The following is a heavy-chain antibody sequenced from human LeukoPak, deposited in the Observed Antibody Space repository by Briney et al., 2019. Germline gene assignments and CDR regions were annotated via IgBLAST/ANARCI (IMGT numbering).Heavy chain of an antibody. CDR1: GGSLTEYH. CDR3: ARGLIWHFLLDSRRDSFDV. D-gene: IGHD3/OR15-3a*01. J-gene: IGHJ3*01. V-gene: IGHV4-34*01. Sequence: SETLSLTCVVSGGSLTEYHWNWIRQSPGKGLEWIGEISHSGSTTYNPSLKSRLTMSVDTSKNQFSLKLRSVTVADTAVYYCARGLIWHFLLDSRRDSFDVWGQGTAITVSS. CDR2: ISHSGST.